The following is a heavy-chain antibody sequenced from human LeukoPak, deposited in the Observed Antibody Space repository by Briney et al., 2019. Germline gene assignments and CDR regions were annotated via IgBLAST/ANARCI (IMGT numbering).Heavy chain of an antibody. J-gene: IGHJ4*02. Sequence: PGGSLRLSCAASGFTFSSYAMSWVRQAPGKGLEWVSAISGSGGCTYYADSVKGRFTISRDNSKNTLYLQMNSLRAEDTAVYYCAKDRQFCSSTSCYGRMTSPFDYWGQGTLVTVSS. CDR1: GFTFSSYA. CDR3: AKDRQFCSSTSCYGRMTSPFDY. V-gene: IGHV3-23*01. D-gene: IGHD2-2*01. CDR2: ISGSGGCT.